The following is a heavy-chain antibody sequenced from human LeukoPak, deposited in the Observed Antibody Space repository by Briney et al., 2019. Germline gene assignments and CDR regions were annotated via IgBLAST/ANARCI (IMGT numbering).Heavy chain of an antibody. J-gene: IGHJ4*02. CDR1: GGSISSYY. CDR3: AGGYYSSGWLDY. V-gene: IGHV4-59*01. D-gene: IGHD6-19*01. Sequence: PSETLSLTCTVSGGSISSYYWSWIRQPPGKGLEWIGYIYYSGSTNYNPSLKSRVTISVDTSKNQFSLKLSSVTAADTAVYYCAGGYYSSGWLDYWGQGTLVTVSS. CDR2: IYYSGST.